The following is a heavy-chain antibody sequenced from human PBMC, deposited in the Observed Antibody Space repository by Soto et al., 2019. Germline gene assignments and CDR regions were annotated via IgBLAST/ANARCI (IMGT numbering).Heavy chain of an antibody. CDR3: ARENGIAAAGLIWFDP. CDR1: GYTFTSYY. J-gene: IGHJ5*02. CDR2: INPSGGST. Sequence: ASVKVSCKASGYTFTSYYMHWVRQAPGQGLEWMGIINPSGGSTSYAQKFQGRVTMTRDTSTSTVYMELSSLRSEDTAVYYCARENGIAAAGLIWFDPWGQGTLVTVSS. V-gene: IGHV1-46*01. D-gene: IGHD6-13*01.